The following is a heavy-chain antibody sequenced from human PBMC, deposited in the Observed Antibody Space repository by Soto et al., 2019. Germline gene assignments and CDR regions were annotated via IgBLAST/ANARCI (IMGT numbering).Heavy chain of an antibody. D-gene: IGHD5-12*01. V-gene: IGHV4-4*07. CDR3: AREGSYSAYNFAHGIQLWSFDF. CDR1: GGSFSGFY. Sequence: SETLSLTCAVSGGSFSGFYWSCVRQPAGKGLEWIGRIFSSGSTSFNPSLESRVAMSVDTSKNHFSLNLSSVTAADMAVYYCAREGSYSAYNFAHGIQLWSFDFWGQGALVTVSS. CDR2: IFSSGST. J-gene: IGHJ4*02.